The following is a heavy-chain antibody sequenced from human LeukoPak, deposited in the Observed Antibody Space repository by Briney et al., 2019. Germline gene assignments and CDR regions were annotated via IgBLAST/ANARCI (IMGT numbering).Heavy chain of an antibody. V-gene: IGHV3-15*01. D-gene: IGHD1-26*01. CDR3: TTDLRWEGFNINC. Sequence: GGSLRLSCAASGFTFSNAWMSWVRPAPGKGLEWIGRIKSKTDGGTTDYAALVRGRVTISRDDSKDTLYLQMNSLKPEDTAVYYCTTDLRWEGFNINCWGQGTLVTVSS. CDR1: GFTFSNAW. CDR2: IKSKTDGGTT. J-gene: IGHJ4*02.